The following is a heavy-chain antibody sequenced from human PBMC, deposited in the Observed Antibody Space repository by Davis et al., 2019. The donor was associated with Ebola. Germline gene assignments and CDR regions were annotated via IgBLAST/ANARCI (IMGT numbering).Heavy chain of an antibody. CDR1: GFTFSDYY. J-gene: IGHJ4*02. Sequence: GESLKISCAASGFTFSDYYMSWIRQAPGKWLEWVSYISSSSSYTNYADSVKGRFTISRDNAKNSLYLQMNSLRAEDTAVYYCARDDFGVAPGDYWGQGTLVTVSS. CDR2: ISSSSSYT. V-gene: IGHV3-11*06. D-gene: IGHD3-3*01. CDR3: ARDDFGVAPGDY.